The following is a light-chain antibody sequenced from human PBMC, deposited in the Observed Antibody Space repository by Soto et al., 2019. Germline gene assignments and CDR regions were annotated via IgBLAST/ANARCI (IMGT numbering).Light chain of an antibody. CDR3: CSYTGSNSYVV. J-gene: IGLJ2*01. CDR1: SSDIGSYNL. V-gene: IGLV2-23*01. Sequence: QSVLTQPASVSGSPGQSITISCTGTSSDIGSYNLVSWYQQHPGKAPKLMIYEDSKRPSGVSNRFSGSKSGSTASLTMSGLQAEDEADYYCCSYTGSNSYVVFGGGTKVTVL. CDR2: EDS.